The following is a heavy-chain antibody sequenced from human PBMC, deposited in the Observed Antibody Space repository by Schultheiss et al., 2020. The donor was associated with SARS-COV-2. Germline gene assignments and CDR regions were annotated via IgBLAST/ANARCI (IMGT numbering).Heavy chain of an antibody. CDR3: AREIYYDFWSGSGMDV. CDR2: ISSSGSTI. V-gene: IGHV3-48*03. J-gene: IGHJ6*02. CDR1: GFTFSSYE. Sequence: GRSLRLSCAASGFTFSSYEMNWVRQAPGKGLEWVSYISSSGSTIYYADSVKGRFTISRDNAKNSLYLQMNSLRAEDTAVYYCAREIYYDFWSGSGMDVWGQGTTVTVSS. D-gene: IGHD3-3*01.